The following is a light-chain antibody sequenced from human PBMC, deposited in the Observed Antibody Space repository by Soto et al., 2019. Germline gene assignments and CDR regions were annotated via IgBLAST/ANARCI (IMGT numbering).Light chain of an antibody. Sequence: QSVLTQPASVSGSPGQSITISCTGTSSDVGGYNYVSWYQQYPGKVPKLMIYAVSNRPSGVPHRFSGSKSGNTASLTISGLQAEDEADYYCSSHTTSSSVVFGGGTKLTVL. V-gene: IGLV2-14*01. CDR3: SSHTTSSSVV. CDR1: SSDVGGYNY. J-gene: IGLJ2*01. CDR2: AVS.